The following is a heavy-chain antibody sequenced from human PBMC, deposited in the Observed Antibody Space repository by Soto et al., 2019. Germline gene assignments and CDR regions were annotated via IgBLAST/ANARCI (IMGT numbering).Heavy chain of an antibody. J-gene: IGHJ4*02. V-gene: IGHV3-23*01. Sequence: EMQLLESGGGLVQAGGSLRLSCAASGFTVSSYALNWVRQAPGKGLEWVSGISASTYYADSVKGRFTISRDTFKNTLYLQMNSLGAEDTAIYFCAIRMYSTRWYYLDYWGQGTLVTVSS. CDR2: ISAST. CDR1: GFTVSSYA. D-gene: IGHD6-13*01. CDR3: AIRMYSTRWYYLDY.